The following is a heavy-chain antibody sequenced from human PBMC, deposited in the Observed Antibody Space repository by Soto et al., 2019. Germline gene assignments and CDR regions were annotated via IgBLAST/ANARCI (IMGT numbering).Heavy chain of an antibody. V-gene: IGHV1-2*04. J-gene: IGHJ6*02. CDR2: INPNSGGT. D-gene: IGHD6-13*01. CDR1: GYSFTGYY. CDR3: ARSAAGPGYGMDV. Sequence: ASVKVSCKASGYSFTGYYIHCVRHAPRQGLEWLGWINPNSGGTNYAQKFQGWVTMTRDTSISTAYMELSRLRSDDTAVYYCARSAAGPGYGMDVWGQGTTVTVSS.